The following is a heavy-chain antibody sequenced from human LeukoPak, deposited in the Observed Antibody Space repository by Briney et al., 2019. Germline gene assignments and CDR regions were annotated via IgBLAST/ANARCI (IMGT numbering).Heavy chain of an antibody. Sequence: SETLSLTCAVYGGSSSGYYWSWIRQPPGKGLEWIGEINHSGSTNYNPSLKSRVTISVDTSKNQFSLKLSSVTAADTAVYYCARGPLGYCSSTSCYAEGYYYYYYMDVWGKGTTVTVSS. V-gene: IGHV4-34*01. CDR1: GGSSSGYY. CDR2: INHSGST. CDR3: ARGPLGYCSSTSCYAEGYYYYYYMDV. D-gene: IGHD2-2*01. J-gene: IGHJ6*03.